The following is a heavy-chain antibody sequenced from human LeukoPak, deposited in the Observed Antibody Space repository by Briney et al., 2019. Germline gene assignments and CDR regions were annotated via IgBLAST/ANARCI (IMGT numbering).Heavy chain of an antibody. D-gene: IGHD2-15*01. CDR2: ISTDGTTA. J-gene: IGHJ4*02. CDR1: GLTFVKHY. Sequence: GGSLRLSCAASGLTFVKHYLHWVRQAPGTGLLWVSRISTDGTTALYADSVRGRFTISRDNAKNTLYLQMDSLRGEDTAVYYCGSSKDGYIDYWGQGTLVTVSS. CDR3: GSSKDGYIDY. V-gene: IGHV3-74*01.